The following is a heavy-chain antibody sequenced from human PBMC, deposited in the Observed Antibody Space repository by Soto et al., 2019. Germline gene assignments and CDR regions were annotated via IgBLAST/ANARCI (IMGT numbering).Heavy chain of an antibody. V-gene: IGHV6-1*01. J-gene: IGHJ6*02. D-gene: IGHD2-15*01. CDR2: IYYRSKWFH. CDR3: ARVHCSAGTCLDGLDF. Sequence: QTLALICVICGDRVSNNGAWWNWIRQSPSRGLQWLGRIYYRSKWFHDYAASVESRMAINPDTSRNQFSLQLNYVTPEDTAVYYCARVHCSAGTCLDGLDFWGQGTTVTVSS. CDR1: GDRVSNNGAW.